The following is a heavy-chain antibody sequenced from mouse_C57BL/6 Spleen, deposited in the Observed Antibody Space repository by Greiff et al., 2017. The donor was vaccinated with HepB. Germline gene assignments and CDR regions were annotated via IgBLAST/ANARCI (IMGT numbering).Heavy chain of an antibody. V-gene: IGHV1-55*01. Sequence: EQPGAELVKPGASVKMSCKASGYTFTSYWITWVKQRPGQGLEWIGDIYPGSGSTNYNEKFKSKATLTVDTSSSTAYMQLSSLTSEDSAVYYCAITTVVREYYFDYWGQGTTLTVSS. CDR1: GYTFTSYW. CDR3: AITTVVREYYFDY. J-gene: IGHJ2*01. D-gene: IGHD1-1*01. CDR2: IYPGSGST.